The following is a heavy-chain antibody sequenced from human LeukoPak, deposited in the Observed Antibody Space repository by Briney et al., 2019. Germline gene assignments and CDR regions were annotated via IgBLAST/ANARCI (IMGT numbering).Heavy chain of an antibody. J-gene: IGHJ4*02. D-gene: IGHD1/OR15-1a*01. V-gene: IGHV3-74*01. CDR1: GFTFSSYC. Sequence: GGSLRLSCAASGFTFSSYCMHWVRQAPGKGLVWVSRITPDGGTTTYADSVKGRFAISRDNAKNTLYLQMDNLRAEDTALYYCTSDTSGEHDNWGQGTRVSVSS. CDR2: ITPDGGTT. CDR3: TSDTSGEHDN.